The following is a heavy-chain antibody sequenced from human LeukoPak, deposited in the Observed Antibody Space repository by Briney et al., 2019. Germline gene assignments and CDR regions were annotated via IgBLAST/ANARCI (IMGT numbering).Heavy chain of an antibody. J-gene: IGHJ6*03. CDR2: IHYSGST. Sequence: SETLSLTCTVSGDSINSYYWSWIRQPPGKGLEWIGYIHYSGSTNYNPSLRSRVTISVDTSKNQFSLKLSSVTAADTAVYYCARTLRGMQLLGYYYYMDVWGKGTTVTVSS. CDR1: GDSINSYY. D-gene: IGHD1-26*01. V-gene: IGHV4-59*01. CDR3: ARTLRGMQLLGYYYYMDV.